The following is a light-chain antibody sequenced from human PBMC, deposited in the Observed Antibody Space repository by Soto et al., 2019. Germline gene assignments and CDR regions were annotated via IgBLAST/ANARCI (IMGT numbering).Light chain of an antibody. Sequence: QSVLTQSSSASASLGPSVTLTCTLSSGRSSYIIAWHQQQPGKAPRYLMKLEGSGSYNKGSGVPDRFSGSSSGADRYLTISNLQSEDEADYYCETWDSNTRGFGGGTKRTVL. CDR2: LEGSGSY. V-gene: IGLV4-60*03. CDR3: ETWDSNTRG. J-gene: IGLJ2*01. CDR1: SGRSSYI.